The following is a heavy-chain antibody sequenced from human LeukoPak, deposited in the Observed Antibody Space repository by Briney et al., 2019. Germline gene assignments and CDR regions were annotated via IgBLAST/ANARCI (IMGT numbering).Heavy chain of an antibody. CDR2: ISSSSSYI. CDR1: GFTFSNYN. CDR3: ARVSSWYVGGFDP. V-gene: IGHV3-21*01. D-gene: IGHD6-13*01. Sequence: GGSLRLSCAASGFTFSNYNMNWVRQAPGKGLEWVSSISSSSSYIYYADSVKGRFTISRDNAKNSLYLQMNSLRAEDTAVYYCARVSSWYVGGFDPWGQGTLVTVSS. J-gene: IGHJ5*02.